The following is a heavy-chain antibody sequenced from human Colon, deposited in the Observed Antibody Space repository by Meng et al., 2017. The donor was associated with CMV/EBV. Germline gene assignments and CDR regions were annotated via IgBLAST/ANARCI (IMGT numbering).Heavy chain of an antibody. D-gene: IGHD3-10*01. CDR1: GGSISSSSW. V-gene: IGHV4-4*02. CDR2: ILHSGNT. J-gene: IGHJ4*02. Sequence: CAVSGGSISSSSWWSWVRQPPGKGLEWIGEILHSGNTNYNPSLKSRVTISVDKSRNQFSLKLSPVTAADTAVYYCARDLTVVRGVLDYWSQGTLVTVSS. CDR3: ARDLTVVRGVLDY.